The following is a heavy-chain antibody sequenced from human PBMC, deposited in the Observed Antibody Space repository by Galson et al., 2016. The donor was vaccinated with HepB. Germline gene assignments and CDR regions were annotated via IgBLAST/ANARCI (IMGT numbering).Heavy chain of an antibody. J-gene: IGHJ4*02. CDR1: GYIFTSYG. Sequence: SVKVSCKASGYIFTSYGIIWVRQAPGQGLEWMGWISAYNGHANYAQKLQDRVSMTTDTSTSTVYMELRSLRSDDTAVYYCARPMGRSTVTTTMSAVDYWGQGTLVTVSS. V-gene: IGHV1-18*01. D-gene: IGHD4-17*01. CDR3: ARPMGRSTVTTTMSAVDY. CDR2: ISAYNGHA.